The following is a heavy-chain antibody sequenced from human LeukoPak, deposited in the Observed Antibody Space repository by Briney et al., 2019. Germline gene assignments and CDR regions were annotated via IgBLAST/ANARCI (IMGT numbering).Heavy chain of an antibody. Sequence: GGSLRLSCAASGFTFSNYGMHWVRQAPGKGLEWVALISYDGSKEFFADSVKGRFTISRDNSENTVSLQLNNLRPEDTAVYYCATVIRVTGDHWGQGTLVTVSS. D-gene: IGHD2-21*02. J-gene: IGHJ4*02. CDR1: GFTFSNYG. CDR2: ISYDGSKE. CDR3: ATVIRVTGDH. V-gene: IGHV3-30*03.